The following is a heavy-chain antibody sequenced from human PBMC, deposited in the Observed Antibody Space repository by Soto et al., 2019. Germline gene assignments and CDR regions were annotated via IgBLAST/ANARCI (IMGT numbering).Heavy chain of an antibody. V-gene: IGHV3-7*01. CDR1: GFTFSSYW. CDR2: IKQDGSEK. D-gene: IGHD3-10*01. J-gene: IGHJ3*02. CDR3: ARDRYYYGSGRNHDAFDI. Sequence: SLRLSCAASGFTFSSYWMSWVRQAPGKGLEWVANIKQDGSEKYYVDSVKGRFTISRDNAKNSLYLQMNSLRAEDTAVYYCARDRYYYGSGRNHDAFDIWGQGTMVTVSS.